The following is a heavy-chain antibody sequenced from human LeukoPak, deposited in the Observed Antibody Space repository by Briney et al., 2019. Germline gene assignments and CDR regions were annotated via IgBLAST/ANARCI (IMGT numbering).Heavy chain of an antibody. CDR2: INPNSGGT. J-gene: IGHJ5*02. V-gene: IGHV1-2*02. CDR1: GYTFTGYY. Sequence: ASVTVSFKASGYTFTGYYMHWVRQAPGQGLEWMGWINPNSGGTNYAQKFQGRVTMTRATFISTAYMELSRLRSDDTAVYYCARGLTEGYSSGWHASWFDPWGQGTLVTVSS. CDR3: ARGLTEGYSSGWHASWFDP. D-gene: IGHD6-19*01.